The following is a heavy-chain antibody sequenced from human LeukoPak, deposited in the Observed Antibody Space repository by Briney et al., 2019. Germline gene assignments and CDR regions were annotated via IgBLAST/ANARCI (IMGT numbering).Heavy chain of an antibody. J-gene: IGHJ3*01. Sequence: SETLSLTCAVYGGSFSGYYWTWIRQPAGKGLEWIGRIYTSGSTKYNPSLKSRVTMSVDTSKSQFSLKLSSVTAADTAVYYCARESPYSSSSDAFDFWGQGTMVTVSS. CDR2: IYTSGST. V-gene: IGHV4-4*07. D-gene: IGHD6-6*01. CDR3: ARESPYSSSSDAFDF. CDR1: GGSFSGYY.